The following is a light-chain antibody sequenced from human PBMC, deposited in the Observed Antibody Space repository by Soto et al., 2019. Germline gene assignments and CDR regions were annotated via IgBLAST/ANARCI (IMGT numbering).Light chain of an antibody. J-gene: IGLJ2*01. Sequence: QSVLTQPASVSGSPGQWITISCTGTSSDVGSYNLVSWYQQHPGKAPKLMIYEGSKRPSGVSNRFSGSKSGNTASLTISGLQAEDEADYYCCSYAGSSTLVFGGGTKVTVL. CDR1: SSDVGSYNL. V-gene: IGLV2-23*01. CDR3: CSYAGSSTLV. CDR2: EGS.